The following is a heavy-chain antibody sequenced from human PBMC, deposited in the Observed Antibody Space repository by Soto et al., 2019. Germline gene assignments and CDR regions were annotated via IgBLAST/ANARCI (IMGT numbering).Heavy chain of an antibody. CDR1: GFTFSSYA. J-gene: IGHJ4*02. Sequence: GGSLRLSCAASGFTFSSYAMSWVRQAPGKGLEWVSAISGSGGSTYYADSVKGRFTISRDNSKNTLYLQMNSLRAEDTAVYYCASLVWSGYNIIVYWCQGTLVTVSS. V-gene: IGHV3-23*01. CDR3: ASLVWSGYNIIVY. D-gene: IGHD3-3*01. CDR2: ISGSGGST.